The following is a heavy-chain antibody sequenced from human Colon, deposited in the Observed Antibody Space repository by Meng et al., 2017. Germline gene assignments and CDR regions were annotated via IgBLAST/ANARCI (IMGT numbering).Heavy chain of an antibody. CDR1: GGSISTSGYD. CDR2: IYDIGFT. J-gene: IGHJ4*02. CDR3: ARTKHQLGIDY. Sequence: SETLSLTCTVSGGSISTSGYDWGWIRQPPGGGLEWIGRIYDIGFTAYNPSLESRVTISIDMSQNHFSLTLRSVTAADTAVYFCARTKHQLGIDYWGQGTLVTVSS. D-gene: IGHD1-1*01. V-gene: IGHV4-39*02.